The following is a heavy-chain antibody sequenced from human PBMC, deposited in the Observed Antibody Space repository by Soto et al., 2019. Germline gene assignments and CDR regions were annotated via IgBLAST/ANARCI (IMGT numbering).Heavy chain of an antibody. V-gene: IGHV1-3*01. Sequence: QVQLVQSGAEVKKPGASVKVSCKASGYTFTSYAMHWVRQAPGQRLEWMGWINAGNGNTKYSQKFQGRVTITRDTAGSAAYMELSSLRSEDTAVYYCARDLGGWSDPIDYWGKGTLVTVSS. J-gene: IGHJ4*02. CDR2: INAGNGNT. D-gene: IGHD6-19*01. CDR3: ARDLGGWSDPIDY. CDR1: GYTFTSYA.